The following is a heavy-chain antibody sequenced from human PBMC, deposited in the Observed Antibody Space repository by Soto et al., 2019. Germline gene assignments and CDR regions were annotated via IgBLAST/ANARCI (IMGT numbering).Heavy chain of an antibody. V-gene: IGHV4-34*12. CDR3: ASRGYPDY. CDR1: RGSFSGYY. J-gene: IGHJ4*02. Sequence: QVQLQQWGAGLLKPSETLSLTCAVYRGSFSGYYWSWIRQSPGTGLEWIGEIIHSGSTNYNPSLKSRVTVSADTSQKQFSLKLTSVTAADTAVYYCASRGYPDYWGQGTQVTVSS. D-gene: IGHD3-22*01. CDR2: IIHSGST.